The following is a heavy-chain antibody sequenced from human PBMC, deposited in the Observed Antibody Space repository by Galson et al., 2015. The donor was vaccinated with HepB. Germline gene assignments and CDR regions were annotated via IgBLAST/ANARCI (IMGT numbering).Heavy chain of an antibody. J-gene: IGHJ4*02. CDR2: INSDGSST. Sequence: SLRLSCAASGFTFSSYWMHWVRQAPGKGLVWVSRINSDGSSTSYADSVKGRFTISRDNAKNTLYLQMNSLRAEDTAVYYCAREEGLGSGWPFDYWGQGTLVTVSS. CDR1: GFTFSSYW. V-gene: IGHV3-74*01. D-gene: IGHD6-19*01. CDR3: AREEGLGSGWPFDY.